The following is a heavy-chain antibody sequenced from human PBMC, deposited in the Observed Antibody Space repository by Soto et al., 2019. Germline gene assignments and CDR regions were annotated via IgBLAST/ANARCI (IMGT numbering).Heavy chain of an antibody. J-gene: IGHJ6*02. Sequence: QVQLVESGGGVVQPGRSLRLSCAASGFTFSTYVMHWVRQAPGKGLEWVAVISDDGSNKYYADSVKGRFTISRVNSKNTLYVQMNSLRAEDKAVYYCAKDMSSVAVTLYYYYCMDVWGQGTTVTVSS. CDR1: GFTFSTYV. D-gene: IGHD2-15*01. CDR2: ISDDGSNK. CDR3: AKDMSSVAVTLYYYYCMDV. V-gene: IGHV3-30*18.